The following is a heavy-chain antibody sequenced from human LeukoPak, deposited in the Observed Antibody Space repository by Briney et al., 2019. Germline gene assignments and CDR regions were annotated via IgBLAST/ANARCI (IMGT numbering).Heavy chain of an antibody. Sequence: SGPTLGNPTQTLTLTCTFSGVSLSTSGMCVSWIRQPPGKALEWLALIDWDDDKYYSTSLKTRLTISKDTSKNQVVLTMTNMDPVDKATYYCARINKTYYDILPGWAFDYWGQGTLVTVYS. J-gene: IGHJ4*01. CDR3: ARINKTYYDILPGWAFDY. D-gene: IGHD3-9*01. V-gene: IGHV2-70*01. CDR2: IDWDDDK. CDR1: GVSLSTSGMC.